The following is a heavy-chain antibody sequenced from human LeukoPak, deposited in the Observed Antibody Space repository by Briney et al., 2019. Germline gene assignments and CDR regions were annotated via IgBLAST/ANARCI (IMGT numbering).Heavy chain of an antibody. CDR2: IGGTGGDT. V-gene: IGHV3-23*01. J-gene: IGHJ3*02. CDR3: ANAQIPRTKVYDAFDI. D-gene: IGHD1-14*01. Sequence: PGGSLRLSCAASGFTFSDFARSWVRQAPGKGLEWVSTIGGTGGDTNYADSVKGRFTISRDNSKNTLYLQMNSLRAEDTAVYYCANAQIPRTKVYDAFDIWGQGTKVTVSS. CDR1: GFTFSDFA.